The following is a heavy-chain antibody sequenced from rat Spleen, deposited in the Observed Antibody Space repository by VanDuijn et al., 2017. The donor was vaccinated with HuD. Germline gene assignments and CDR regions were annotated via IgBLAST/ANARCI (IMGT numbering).Heavy chain of an antibody. Sequence: EVQVVESGGGIVQPGRSMKLSCAASGFTFSKYDMVWVRQAPTKGLKWVASISYDGSTPYYRDSVKGRFTISRDNAENTQYLQMDSLRSEDTATYYCTRHGGLRNWFAYWGQGTLVTVSS. CDR2: ISYDGSTP. J-gene: IGHJ3*01. V-gene: IGHV5S13*01. D-gene: IGHD1-11*01. CDR3: TRHGGLRNWFAY. CDR1: GFTFSKYD.